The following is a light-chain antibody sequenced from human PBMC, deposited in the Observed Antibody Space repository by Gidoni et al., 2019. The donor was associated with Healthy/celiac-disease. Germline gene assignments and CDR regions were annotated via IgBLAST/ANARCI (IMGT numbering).Light chain of an antibody. Sequence: SYELTQPRSVSVSPGQTASITCSGEKLGDKYACWYQQKPGQSPVLVIYQDSKRPSGIPERFSGSNSGNTATLTISGTQAMDEADYYCQAWDSSTVVFGGGTKLTVL. CDR3: QAWDSSTVV. J-gene: IGLJ2*01. CDR2: QDS. CDR1: KLGDKY. V-gene: IGLV3-1*01.